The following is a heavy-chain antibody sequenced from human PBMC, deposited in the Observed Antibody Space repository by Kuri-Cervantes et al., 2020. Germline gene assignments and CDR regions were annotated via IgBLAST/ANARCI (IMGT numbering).Heavy chain of an antibody. D-gene: IGHD3-22*01. V-gene: IGHV3-48*02. J-gene: IGHJ4*02. CDR3: ARDGDHYDSSGYYLVLFDY. Sequence: GGSLRLSCAASGFTFSSYSMNWVRQAPGKGLEWVSYISSSSSTIYYADSVKGRFTISRDNAKNSLYLQMNSLRDEDTAVYYCARDGDHYDSSGYYLVLFDYWGQGTLVTVSS. CDR1: GFTFSSYS. CDR2: ISSSSSTI.